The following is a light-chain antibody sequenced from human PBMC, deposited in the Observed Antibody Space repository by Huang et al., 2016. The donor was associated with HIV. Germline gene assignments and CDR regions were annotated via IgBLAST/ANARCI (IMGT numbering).Light chain of an antibody. CDR3: QHYDNYPYT. CDR1: HTISNW. CDR2: KTS. V-gene: IGKV1-5*03. J-gene: IGKJ2*01. Sequence: DIQLTQSPATLSASVGDRVPIACRAIHTISNWLAWYQQKPGKAPKLLIYKTSSLESGVPSRFSGSGSGTEVTLTISSLQPDDSATYYCQHYDNYPYTFGQGTKLEIK.